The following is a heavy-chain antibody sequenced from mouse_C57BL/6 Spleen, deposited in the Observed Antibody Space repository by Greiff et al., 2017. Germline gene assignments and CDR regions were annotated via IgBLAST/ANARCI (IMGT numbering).Heavy chain of an antibody. Sequence: QVQLQQPGAELVMPGASVKLSCKASGYTFTSYWMHWVKQRPGQGLEWIGEIDPSDSNTNYNQKFKGKSTLTVDKSSSTAYMQLSSLTSEDSAVYYCARRGYYSNLYAMDYWGQGTSVTVSS. J-gene: IGHJ4*01. D-gene: IGHD2-5*01. V-gene: IGHV1-69*01. CDR3: ARRGYYSNLYAMDY. CDR2: IDPSDSNT. CDR1: GYTFTSYW.